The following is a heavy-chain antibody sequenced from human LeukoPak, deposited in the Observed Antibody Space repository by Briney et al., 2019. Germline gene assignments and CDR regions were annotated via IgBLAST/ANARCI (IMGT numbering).Heavy chain of an antibody. CDR3: ARPIVGATDAFDI. CDR1: GYTFTSYG. CDR2: ISAYNGNT. J-gene: IGHJ3*02. Sequence: ASVKVSCKASGYTFTSYGISWVRQAPGQGLEWMGWISAYNGNTNYAQKLQGRVTMTTDTSTSTAYVELRSLRSDDTAVYYCARPIVGATDAFDIWGQGTMVTVSS. D-gene: IGHD1-26*01. V-gene: IGHV1-18*01.